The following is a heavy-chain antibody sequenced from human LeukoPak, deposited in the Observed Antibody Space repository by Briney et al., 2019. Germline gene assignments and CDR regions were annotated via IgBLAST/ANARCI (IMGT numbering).Heavy chain of an antibody. Sequence: GGSLRLSCAASGFIFSSYSMNWVRQGPGKGLEWVSYISSSSTCIYYADSVKGRFTISRDNAKNSLSLQMNSLRDEDTAVYYCARHLSSGGNYWGQGTLVTVSS. CDR2: ISSSSTCI. D-gene: IGHD6-19*01. CDR3: ARHLSSGGNY. CDR1: GFIFSSYS. V-gene: IGHV3-48*02. J-gene: IGHJ4*02.